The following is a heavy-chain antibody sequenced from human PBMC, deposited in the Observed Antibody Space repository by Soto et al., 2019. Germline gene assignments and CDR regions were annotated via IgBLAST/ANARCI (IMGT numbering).Heavy chain of an antibody. D-gene: IGHD2-15*01. Sequence: ASVKVSCKASGYTFTSYGIAWVRQAPGQGLEWMGWISPHIGNTNYAQKLQGRVTMTTDTSTSTAYMELRSLRSDDTAMYYCARDPSVYCSGGSCPSYFDYWAREPWSPSPQ. J-gene: IGHJ4*02. V-gene: IGHV1-18*01. CDR3: ARDPSVYCSGGSCPSYFDY. CDR1: GYTFTSYG. CDR2: ISPHIGNT.